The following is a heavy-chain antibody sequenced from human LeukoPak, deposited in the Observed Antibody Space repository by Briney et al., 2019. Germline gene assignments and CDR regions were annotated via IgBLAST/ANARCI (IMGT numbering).Heavy chain of an antibody. D-gene: IGHD5-18*01. CDR3: ARYPIQLWLPAPIFDY. J-gene: IGHJ4*02. V-gene: IGHV1-69*04. CDR2: IIPILGIA. CDR1: GGTFSSYA. Sequence: GSSVKVSCKASGGTFSSYAISWVRQAPGQGLEWMGRIIPILGIANYAQKFQGRVTITADKSTSTAYMELSSLRSEDTAVYYCARYPIQLWLPAPIFDYWGQGTLVTLSS.